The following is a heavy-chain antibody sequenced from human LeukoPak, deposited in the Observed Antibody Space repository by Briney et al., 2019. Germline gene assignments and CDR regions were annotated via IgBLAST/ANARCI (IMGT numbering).Heavy chain of an antibody. D-gene: IGHD3-10*01. CDR1: GFSFSSYC. CDR3: ARLGSGSTLDC. CDR2: ISSDGSNT. J-gene: IGHJ4*02. V-gene: IGHV3-74*01. Sequence: PGGSLRLSCAASGFSFSSYCMHWVRQAPGKGLVWVSRISSDGSNTIYADSVKGRFTISRDNAKNTLYLQMNSLRAEDTAVYYCARLGSGSTLDCWGQGILVTVSS.